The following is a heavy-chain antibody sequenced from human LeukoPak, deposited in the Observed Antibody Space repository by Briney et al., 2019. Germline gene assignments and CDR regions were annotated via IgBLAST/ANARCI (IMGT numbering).Heavy chain of an antibody. CDR3: ASQIVGATTHFDY. V-gene: IGHV4-59*01. Sequence: SETLSLTCTVSGGSISSYYWSWIRQPPGKGLEWIGYIYYSGSTNYNPSLKSRVTISVDTSKNQFSLKLSPVTAADTAVYYCASQIVGATTHFDYWGQGTLVTVSS. D-gene: IGHD1-26*01. CDR2: IYYSGST. CDR1: GGSISSYY. J-gene: IGHJ4*02.